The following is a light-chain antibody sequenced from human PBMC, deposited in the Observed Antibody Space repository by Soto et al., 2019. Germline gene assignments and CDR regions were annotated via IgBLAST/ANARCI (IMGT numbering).Light chain of an antibody. CDR1: QSVGSY. CDR3: QKRSDWRFT. V-gene: IGKV3-11*01. Sequence: EIVLTQSPATLSLSPGERATLSCRASQSVGSYLAWYQHKPGQAPRLLIYDASNRATGVPARFSGSGSGTDFTLTISSLEPEDFGVYYCQKRSDWRFTFGPGTKVEIK. J-gene: IGKJ3*01. CDR2: DAS.